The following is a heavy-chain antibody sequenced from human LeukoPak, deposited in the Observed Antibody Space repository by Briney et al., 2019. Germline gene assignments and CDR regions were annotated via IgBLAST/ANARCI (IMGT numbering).Heavy chain of an antibody. Sequence: PSETLSLTCAVYGGSFSGYYWSWIRQPPGKGLEWIGEINHSGSTNYNPSLKSRVTISVDTSKNQFSLKLSSVTAADTAVYYRASRSNKLKIVPAAPDGSGSGAFDIWGQGTMVTVSS. D-gene: IGHD2-2*01. J-gene: IGHJ3*02. V-gene: IGHV4-34*01. CDR2: INHSGST. CDR1: GGSFSGYY. CDR3: ASRSNKLKIVPAAPDGSGSGAFDI.